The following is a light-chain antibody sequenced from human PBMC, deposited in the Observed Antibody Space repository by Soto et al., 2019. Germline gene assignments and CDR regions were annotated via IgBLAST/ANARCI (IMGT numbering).Light chain of an antibody. CDR2: GAS. V-gene: IGKV3-20*01. CDR1: QSVSSSY. Sequence: EIVLTQSPGTLSLSPGERATLSCRASQSVSSSYLAWYQQQPGQAPRLRIYGASSRATGIPDRFSGRGSGTDFTLTISRLEREDFAVYYCQQYGSSPYTFGQGTKLEIK. J-gene: IGKJ2*01. CDR3: QQYGSSPYT.